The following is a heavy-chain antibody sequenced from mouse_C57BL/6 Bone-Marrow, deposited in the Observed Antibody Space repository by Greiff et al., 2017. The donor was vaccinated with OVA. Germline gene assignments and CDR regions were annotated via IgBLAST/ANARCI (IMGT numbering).Heavy chain of an antibody. CDR3: ARSGVAEDY. V-gene: IGHV1-19*01. Sequence: EVQLQQSGPVLVKPGASVKMSCKASGYTFTDYYMNWVKQSHGKSLEWIGVINPYNGGTSYNQKFKGKATLTVDKSSSTAYMELNSLTAEDSAVYYCARSGVAEDYWGQGTTLTVSS. CDR1: GYTFTDYY. J-gene: IGHJ2*01. D-gene: IGHD1-1*02. CDR2: INPYNGGT.